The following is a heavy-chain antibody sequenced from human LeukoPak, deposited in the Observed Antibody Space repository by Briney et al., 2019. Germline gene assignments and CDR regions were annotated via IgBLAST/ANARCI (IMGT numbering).Heavy chain of an antibody. V-gene: IGHV3-33*01. CDR2: IWYDGSEK. CDR3: ARGTGNYFYIMDV. CDR1: GFTFSSSG. D-gene: IGHD1-14*01. Sequence: PGGSLRLSCAASGFTFSSSGMHWVRQAPGKGLEWVAIIWYDGSEKNYADSVKGRFTISRDNSKDTLYLQMNSLRAEDTAVYYCARGTGNYFYIMDVWGQGTTVTVSS. J-gene: IGHJ6*02.